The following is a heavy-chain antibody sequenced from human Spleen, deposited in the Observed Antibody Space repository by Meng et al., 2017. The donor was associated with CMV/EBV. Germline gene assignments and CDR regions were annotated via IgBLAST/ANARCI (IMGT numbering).Heavy chain of an antibody. D-gene: IGHD1-26*01. CDR1: GFTFSSYA. CDR2: ISGSGGST. Sequence: GGSLRLSCAASGFTFSSYAMSWVRQAPGKGLEWVSAISGSGGSTYYADSVKGRSTISRDNSKNTLYLQMNSLRAEDTAVYYCAKDRLVRRELLDHYFQHWGQGTLVTVSS. J-gene: IGHJ1*01. V-gene: IGHV3-23*01. CDR3: AKDRLVRRELLDHYFQH.